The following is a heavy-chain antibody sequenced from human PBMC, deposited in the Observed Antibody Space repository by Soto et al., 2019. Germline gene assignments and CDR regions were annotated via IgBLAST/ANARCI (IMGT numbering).Heavy chain of an antibody. V-gene: IGHV6-1*01. J-gene: IGHJ5*02. D-gene: IGHD6-13*01. CDR1: GDSVSSHSAA. CDR3: ARAPRIAAAGHWFDP. CDR2: TYYRSKWYN. Sequence: SQTLSLTCAISGDSVSSHSAAWNWIRQSPSRGLEWLGRTYYRSKWYNDYAVSVKSRITINPDTSKNQFSLQLNSVTPEDTAVYYCARAPRIAAAGHWFDPWGQGTLVTVSS.